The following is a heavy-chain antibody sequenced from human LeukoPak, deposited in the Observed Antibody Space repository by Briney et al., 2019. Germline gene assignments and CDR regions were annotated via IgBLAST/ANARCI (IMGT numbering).Heavy chain of an antibody. CDR1: GFTFSSYG. J-gene: IGHJ5*02. D-gene: IGHD2-2*02. CDR3: ARGRSWDIVVVPAAIPVFWFDP. Sequence: GGSLRLSCAASGFTFSSYGMHWVRQAPGKGLEWVAVIWYDGSDKYYADSVKGRFTISRDNSKNTVYLQMNSLRAEDTAVYYCARGRSWDIVVVPAAIPVFWFDPWGQGTLVTVSS. CDR2: IWYDGSDK. V-gene: IGHV3-33*01.